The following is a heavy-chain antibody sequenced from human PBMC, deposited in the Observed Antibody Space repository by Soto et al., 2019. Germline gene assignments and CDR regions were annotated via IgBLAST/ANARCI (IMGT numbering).Heavy chain of an antibody. V-gene: IGHV1-69*06. CDR1: GGTFSGYV. CDR2: FVPLFGTT. Sequence: QLVQSGSEVKKPGSSVKVSCQASGGTFSGYVVTWVRQAPGQGLEWMGEFVPLFGTTNYAQRFSGRITITTQKSTSTAYMELRTLRSDDTAVYYCATHGLGVSSPPYFDKWGQGTLVTVSS. D-gene: IGHD3-16*01. J-gene: IGHJ4*02. CDR3: ATHGLGVSSPPYFDK.